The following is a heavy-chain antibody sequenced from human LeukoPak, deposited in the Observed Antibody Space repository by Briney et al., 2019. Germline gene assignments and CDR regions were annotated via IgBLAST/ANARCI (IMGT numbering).Heavy chain of an antibody. V-gene: IGHV1-69*04. J-gene: IGHJ6*02. CDR2: IIPVLNIT. CDR3: ARDQGLTAPPPYGLDV. CDR1: GGTFSSSA. D-gene: IGHD5-18*01. Sequence: SVKVSCKTSGGTFSSSAITWVRQSPGQGLECMGRIIPVLNITTYAQKFQGSVTITADTSTSTVYMELSSLRSEETAVYYCARDQGLTAPPPYGLDVWGQGTTVTVSS.